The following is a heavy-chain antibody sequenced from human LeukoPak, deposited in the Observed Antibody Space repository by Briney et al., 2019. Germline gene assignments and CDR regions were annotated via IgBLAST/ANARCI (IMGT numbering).Heavy chain of an antibody. Sequence: GASVKASCKASGYAFTTYYIHWVRQAPGQRLEWMGVINPLGGSTTYAQNFQGRVTMTRDTSTSTVYMELSSLRSEDTAVYYCARVHDFWSGHFDSWGQGTLVTVSS. J-gene: IGHJ4*02. D-gene: IGHD3-3*01. CDR2: INPLGGST. V-gene: IGHV1-46*01. CDR1: GYAFTTYY. CDR3: ARVHDFWSGHFDS.